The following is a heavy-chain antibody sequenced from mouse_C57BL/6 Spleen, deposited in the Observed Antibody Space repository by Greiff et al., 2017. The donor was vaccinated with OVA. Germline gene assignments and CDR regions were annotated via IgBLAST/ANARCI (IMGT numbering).Heavy chain of an antibody. V-gene: IGHV1-72*01. J-gene: IGHJ1*03. Sequence: VQLQQSGAELVKPGASVKLSCTASGYTFTSYWMHWVKQRPGRGLEWIGRIDPNSGGTKYNEKFKSKATLTVDKPSSTAYMQLSSLTSEDSAVYYCASPTTVASDWYFDVWGTGTTVTVSS. CDR1: GYTFTSYW. D-gene: IGHD1-1*01. CDR3: ASPTTVASDWYFDV. CDR2: IDPNSGGT.